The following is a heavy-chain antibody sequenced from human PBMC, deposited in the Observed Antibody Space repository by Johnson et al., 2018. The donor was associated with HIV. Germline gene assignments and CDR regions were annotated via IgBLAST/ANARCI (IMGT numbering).Heavy chain of an antibody. CDR2: IKEDGSEK. V-gene: IGHV3-7*05. CDR1: GFTFSSNW. CDR3: ARPIARGASDI. D-gene: IGHD3-10*01. Sequence: VQLVESGGGLVQPGGSLRLSCAASGFTFSSNWMNWVRQAPGKGLQWVANIKEDGSEKYYVDSVRGRFTISRDNAKTSLYLQMNSLRVEDTAVYYGARPIARGASDIWGQGTMVTVSS. J-gene: IGHJ3*02.